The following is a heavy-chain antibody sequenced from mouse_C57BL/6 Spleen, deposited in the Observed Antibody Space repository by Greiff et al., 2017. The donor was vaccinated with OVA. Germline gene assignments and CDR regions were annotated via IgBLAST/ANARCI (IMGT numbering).Heavy chain of an antibody. CDR1: GYAFSSYW. CDR3: ARGGGKDWFAY. J-gene: IGHJ3*01. V-gene: IGHV1-80*01. Sequence: VQGVESGAELVKPGASVKISCKASGYAFSSYWMNWVKQRPGKGLEWIGQIYPGDGDTNYNGKFKGKATLTADKSSSTAYMQLSSLTSEDSAVYFCARGGGKDWFAYWGQGTLVTVSA. D-gene: IGHD1-3*01. CDR2: IYPGDGDT.